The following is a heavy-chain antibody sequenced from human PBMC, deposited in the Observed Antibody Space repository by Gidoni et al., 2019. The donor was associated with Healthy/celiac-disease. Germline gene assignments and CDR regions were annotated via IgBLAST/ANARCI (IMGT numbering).Heavy chain of an antibody. D-gene: IGHD6-19*01. V-gene: IGHV3-9*01. CDR3: AKDRGSGWPYYYYGMDV. CDR2: ISWNSCSI. CDR1: GFTFDAYA. Sequence: EVQLVESGGGLVQPGSSLRLSCYASGFTFDAYAMHWVRQAPGKGLECVSGISWNSCSIGYADSVKGRFTISRDNAKNSLYLQMNSLRAEDTALYYCAKDRGSGWPYYYYGMDVWGQGTTVTVSS. J-gene: IGHJ6*02.